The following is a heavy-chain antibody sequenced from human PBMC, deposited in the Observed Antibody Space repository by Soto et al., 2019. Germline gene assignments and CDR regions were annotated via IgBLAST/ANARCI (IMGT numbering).Heavy chain of an antibody. CDR2: IWYDGSNK. CDR3: ASLESSSWYDGCFQH. D-gene: IGHD6-13*01. J-gene: IGHJ1*01. V-gene: IGHV3-33*01. Sequence: QVQLVESGGGVVQPGRSLRLSCAASGFTFSSYGMHWVRQAPGKGLEWVAVIWYDGSNKYYADSVKGRFTISRDNSMNTLYLQMNGLRAEGTAVYYCASLESSSWYDGCFQHWGQGTLVTVSS. CDR1: GFTFSSYG.